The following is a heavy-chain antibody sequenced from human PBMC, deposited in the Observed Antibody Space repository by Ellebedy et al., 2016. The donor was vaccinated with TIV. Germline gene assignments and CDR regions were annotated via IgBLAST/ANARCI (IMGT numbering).Heavy chain of an antibody. CDR3: ARDSGSYYRFDE. Sequence: SETLSLTXTVSGDSITSGGYSWTWIRQPPGKGLEWIGYIYPGGRRRSNPSLQSRVAISIDTSNNHFSLRLTSLTAADTAVYYCARDSGSYYRFDEWGQGTLVTVSS. CDR2: IYPGGRR. V-gene: IGHV4-30-2*01. J-gene: IGHJ4*02. CDR1: GDSITSGGYS. D-gene: IGHD3-10*01.